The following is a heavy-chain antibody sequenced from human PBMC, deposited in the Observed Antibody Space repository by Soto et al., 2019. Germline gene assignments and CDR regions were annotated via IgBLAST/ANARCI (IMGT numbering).Heavy chain of an antibody. CDR1: GYTFTSYG. Sequence: ASVKVSCKASGYTFTSYGISWVRQAPGQGLEWMGWISAYNGNTNYAQKLQGRVTMTTDTSTSTAYMELRSLRSDDTAVYYCAKDPRPRIVGAPTFDYGGQGTLVPVSS. J-gene: IGHJ4*02. CDR2: ISAYNGNT. D-gene: IGHD1-26*01. CDR3: AKDPRPRIVGAPTFDY. V-gene: IGHV1-18*01.